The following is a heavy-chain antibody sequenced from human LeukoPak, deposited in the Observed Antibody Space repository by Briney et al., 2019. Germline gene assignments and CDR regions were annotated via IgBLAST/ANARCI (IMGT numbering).Heavy chain of an antibody. J-gene: IGHJ3*02. CDR1: GGTFSSYA. D-gene: IGHD4-17*01. CDR2: IIPIFGTA. V-gene: IGHV1-69*13. Sequence: SVKVSCKASGGTFSSYAISWVRQAPGQGLEWMGGIIPIFGTANCAQKFQGRVTITADESTSTAYMELSSLRSEDTAVYYCAGAPDYGDYVGAFDIWGQGTMVTVSS. CDR3: AGAPDYGDYVGAFDI.